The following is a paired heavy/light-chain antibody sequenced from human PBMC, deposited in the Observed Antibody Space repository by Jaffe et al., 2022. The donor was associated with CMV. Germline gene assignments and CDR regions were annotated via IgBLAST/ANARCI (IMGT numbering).Heavy chain of an antibody. D-gene: IGHD6-19*01. J-gene: IGHJ4*02. CDR3: ARAPGSQWLVHGNYYFDY. CDR1: GYTFTSYG. CDR2: ISAYNGNT. V-gene: IGHV1-18*04. Sequence: QVQLVQSGAEVKKPGASVKVSCKASGYTFTSYGISWVRQAPGQGLEWMGWISAYNGNTNYAQKLQGRVTMTTDTSTSTAYMELRSLRSDDTAVYYCARAPGSQWLVHGNYYFDYWGQGTLVTVSS.
Light chain of an antibody. V-gene: IGKV1-NL1*01. CDR2: AAS. CDR3: QQYYSTPQLT. J-gene: IGKJ4*01. Sequence: DIQMTQSPSSLSASVGDRVTITCRASQGISNSLAWYQQKPGKAPKLLLYAASRLESGVPSRFSGSGSGTDYTLTISSLQPEDFATYYCQQYYSTPQLTFGGGTKVEIK. CDR1: QGISNS.